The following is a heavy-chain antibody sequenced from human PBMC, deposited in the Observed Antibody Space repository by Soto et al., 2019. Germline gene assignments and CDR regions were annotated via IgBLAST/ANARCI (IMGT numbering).Heavy chain of an antibody. D-gene: IGHD6-13*01. CDR3: SRGSIVTTGITPFDY. CDR2: ISSTATSTI. J-gene: IGHJ4*02. CDR1: GFTFSTYS. Sequence: GSLRLSCAASGFTFSTYSMNWVRQAPGKGLEWVSYISSTATSTIYYADSVKGRFTISRDNAKNSLYLQMDSLRDEDTAIYFCSRGSIVTTGITPFDYWGQGTLVTVSS. V-gene: IGHV3-48*02.